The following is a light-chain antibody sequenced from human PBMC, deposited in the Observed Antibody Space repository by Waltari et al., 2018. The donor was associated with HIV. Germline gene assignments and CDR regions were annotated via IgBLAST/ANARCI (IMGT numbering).Light chain of an antibody. CDR3: QQSYTTPRT. CDR2: AAS. J-gene: IGKJ1*01. V-gene: IGKV1-39*01. CDR1: QAISNY. Sequence: DIQMTQSPSSLSASVGDRVTIPCRASQAISNYLNWYQQKPGQAPKLLIYAASTLHGGGPSRFSGSGSGTEFTLTISSLQPEDFAIYYCQQSYTTPRTFGQGTKVEIK.